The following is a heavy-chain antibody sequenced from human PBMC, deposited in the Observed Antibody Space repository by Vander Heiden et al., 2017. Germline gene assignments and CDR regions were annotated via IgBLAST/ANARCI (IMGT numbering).Heavy chain of an antibody. CDR2: IKQDGSEK. CDR3: ARDSELRSSPEFDY. V-gene: IGHV3-7*01. J-gene: IGHJ4*02. D-gene: IGHD2-2*01. CDR1: GFTSSNYW. Sequence: EVQLVESGGGWVQPGGSLRLSCAVPGFTSSNYWMSRVRQAPGKGLEWVGNIKQDGSEKYYVDSVKGRFIISRDNAKNSLYLQLNSLRAEDTAVYYCARDSELRSSPEFDYWGQGTLVTVSS.